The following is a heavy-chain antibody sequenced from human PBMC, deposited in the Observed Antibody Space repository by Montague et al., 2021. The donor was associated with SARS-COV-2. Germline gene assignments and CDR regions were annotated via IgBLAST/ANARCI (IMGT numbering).Heavy chain of an antibody. Sequence: SLRLSCAASGFTVTTYDMNWIRQAPGRGLEWVSYITESGTTMYYADSVRGRFTVSRDNARNSLFLEMNSLRVEDTAVYYCVGEPSSGRFRFIFVLWGRGTLVTVSS. CDR1: GFTVTTYD. D-gene: IGHD1-26*01. J-gene: IGHJ2*01. CDR2: ITESGTTM. V-gene: IGHV3-48*03. CDR3: VGEPSSGRFRFIFVL.